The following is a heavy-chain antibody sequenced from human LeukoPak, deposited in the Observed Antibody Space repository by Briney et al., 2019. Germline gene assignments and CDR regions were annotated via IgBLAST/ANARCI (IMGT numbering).Heavy chain of an antibody. CDR3: ARAAFGAYYYDSSGYED. J-gene: IGHJ1*01. V-gene: IGHV1-18*01. Sequence: ASVKVSCKASGYTFTSYGISRVRQAPGQGLEWTGWISAYNGNTNYAQKLQGRVTMTTDTSTSTAYMELRSLRSDDTAVYYCARAAFGAYYYDSSGYEDWGQGTLVTVSS. CDR2: ISAYNGNT. CDR1: GYTFTSYG. D-gene: IGHD3-22*01.